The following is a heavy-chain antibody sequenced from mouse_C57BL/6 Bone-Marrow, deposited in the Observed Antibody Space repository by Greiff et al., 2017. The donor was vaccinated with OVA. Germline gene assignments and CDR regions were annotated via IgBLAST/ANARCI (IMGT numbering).Heavy chain of an antibody. CDR1: GYTFTSYW. D-gene: IGHD2-5*01. CDR3: ARGASNYERHSYAMDY. CDR2: IDPSDSTT. V-gene: IGHV1-69*01. J-gene: IGHJ4*01. Sequence: QVQLQQSGAELVMPGASVKLSCKASGYTFTSYWMHWVKQRPGQGLEWIGEIDPSDSTTNYNQKFKGKSTLTVEESYSTTYLQLSSLPSEDTAVYSCARGASNYERHSYAMDYWGQGTSVTVSS.